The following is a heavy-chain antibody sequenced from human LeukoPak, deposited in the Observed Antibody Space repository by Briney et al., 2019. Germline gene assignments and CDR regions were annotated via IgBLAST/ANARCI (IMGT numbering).Heavy chain of an antibody. CDR3: ASMGVTIPFDAFDI. J-gene: IGHJ3*02. V-gene: IGHV1-18*04. Sequence: GASVKVSCKASGYTFTSYGISWVRQAPGQGLEWMGWISAYNGNTNHAQKLQGRVTMTTDTSTSTAYMELRSLRSDDTAVYYCASMGVTIPFDAFDIWGQGTMVTVSS. D-gene: IGHD2-21*02. CDR1: GYTFTSYG. CDR2: ISAYNGNT.